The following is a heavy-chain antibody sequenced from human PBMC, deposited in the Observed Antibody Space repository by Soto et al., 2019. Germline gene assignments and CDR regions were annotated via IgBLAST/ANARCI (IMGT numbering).Heavy chain of an antibody. Sequence: ASVKVSCKASGYTFTGYYMHWVRQAPGQGLEWMGWINPNSGRANYAQKFQGRVTMTRDKSTSTAYMELSRLRSDDTAVYYCARVSSVSVLYYYYYMDVWGKGTTVTVSS. CDR2: INPNSGRA. V-gene: IGHV1-2*02. CDR3: ARVSSVSVLYYYYYMDV. D-gene: IGHD6-19*01. J-gene: IGHJ6*03. CDR1: GYTFTGYY.